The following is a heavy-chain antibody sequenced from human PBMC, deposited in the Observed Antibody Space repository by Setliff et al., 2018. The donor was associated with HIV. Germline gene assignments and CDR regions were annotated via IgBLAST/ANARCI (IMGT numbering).Heavy chain of an antibody. Sequence: GASVKVSCKASGYTFTNYYMHWVQQAPGQGLEWMGVINPSSGGTHYAQKFQGRVTMARDTSTTTVYMDLSSLTSEDTAVYFCVRDRGDATIFSWGHYFDYWGPGTLVTVSS. CDR1: GYTFTNYY. V-gene: IGHV1-46*01. CDR2: INPSSGGT. D-gene: IGHD3-3*01. CDR3: VRDRGDATIFSWGHYFDY. J-gene: IGHJ4*02.